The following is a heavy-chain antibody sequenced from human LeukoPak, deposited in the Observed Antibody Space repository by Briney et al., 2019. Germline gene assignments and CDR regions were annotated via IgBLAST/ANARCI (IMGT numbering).Heavy chain of an antibody. CDR2: IWYDGSNK. Sequence: QPGGSLRLSCAASGFTFSSYSMNWVRQAPGKGLEWVAVIWYDGSNKYYADSVKGRFTISRDNSKNTLYLQMNSLRAEDTAVYYCAHIAVADKAYWGQGTLVTVSS. V-gene: IGHV3-33*08. J-gene: IGHJ4*02. D-gene: IGHD6-19*01. CDR3: AHIAVADKAY. CDR1: GFTFSSYS.